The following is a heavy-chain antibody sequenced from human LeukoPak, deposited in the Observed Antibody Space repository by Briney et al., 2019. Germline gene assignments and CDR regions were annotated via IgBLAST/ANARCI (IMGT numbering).Heavy chain of an antibody. J-gene: IGHJ6*02. V-gene: IGHV4-34*01. CDR3: AREPFTIFGVVIKSYYYGMDV. CDR2: INHSGST. Sequence: SETLSLTCAVYGGSFSGYYWSWIRQPPGKGLEWIGGINHSGSTNYNPSLKSRVTISVDTSKNQFPLKLSSVTAADTAVYYCAREPFTIFGVVIKSYYYGMDVWGQGTTVTVSS. D-gene: IGHD3-3*01. CDR1: GGSFSGYY.